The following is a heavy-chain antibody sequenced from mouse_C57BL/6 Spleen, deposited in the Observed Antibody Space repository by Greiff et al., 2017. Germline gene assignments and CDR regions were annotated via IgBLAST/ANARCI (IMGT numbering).Heavy chain of an antibody. CDR3: ARAPITTVVDYWYFDV. CDR1: GYSITSGYY. V-gene: IGHV3-6*01. CDR2: ISYDGSN. D-gene: IGHD1-1*01. Sequence: EVKLMESGPGLVKPSQSLSLTCSVTGYSITSGYYWNWIRQFPGNKLAWMGYISYDGSNNYNPSLKNRISITRDTSKNQFFLKLNSVTTEDTATYYCARAPITTVVDYWYFDVWGTGTTVTVSS. J-gene: IGHJ1*03.